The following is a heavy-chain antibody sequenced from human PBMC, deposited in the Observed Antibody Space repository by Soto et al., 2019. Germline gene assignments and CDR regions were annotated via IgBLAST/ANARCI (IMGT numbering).Heavy chain of an antibody. Sequence: SVKVSCKASGGTFSSYAISWVRQAPGQGLEWMGGVIPIFGTANYAQKFQGRVTITADKSTSTAYMGLSSLRSEDTAVYYCAGAYYDFWSGYYPLDSWGQGTLVTVSS. CDR3: AGAYYDFWSGYYPLDS. CDR1: GGTFSSYA. D-gene: IGHD3-3*01. CDR2: VIPIFGTA. J-gene: IGHJ4*02. V-gene: IGHV1-69*06.